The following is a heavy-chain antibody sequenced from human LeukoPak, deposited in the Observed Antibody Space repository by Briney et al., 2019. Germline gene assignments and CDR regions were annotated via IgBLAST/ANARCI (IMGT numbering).Heavy chain of an antibody. CDR1: GGSFSGYY. V-gene: IGHV4-34*01. D-gene: IGHD3-10*01. J-gene: IGHJ3*02. Sequence: PSETLSLTCAVYGGSFSGYYWSWIRQPPGEGLEWIGEINHSGSTNYNPSLKSRVTISVDTSKNQFSLKLSSVTAADTAVYYCARSPRNYYGSGSYPGKRPAAFDIWGQGTMVTVSS. CDR3: ARSPRNYYGSGSYPGKRPAAFDI. CDR2: INHSGST.